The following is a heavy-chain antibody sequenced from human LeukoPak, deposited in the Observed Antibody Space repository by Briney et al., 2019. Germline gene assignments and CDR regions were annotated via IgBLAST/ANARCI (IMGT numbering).Heavy chain of an antibody. D-gene: IGHD5-18*01. CDR2: IYYSGST. Sequence: PSETLSLTCTVSGGSISSYYWSWIRQPPGKGLEWIGYIYYSGSTNYNPSLKSRVTISVDTSKNQFSLRLTSVTAADTAVYYCARGFGYSYGTPFFPDIYWGQGTLVTVSS. V-gene: IGHV4-59*01. CDR3: ARGFGYSYGTPFFPDIY. J-gene: IGHJ4*02. CDR1: GGSISSYY.